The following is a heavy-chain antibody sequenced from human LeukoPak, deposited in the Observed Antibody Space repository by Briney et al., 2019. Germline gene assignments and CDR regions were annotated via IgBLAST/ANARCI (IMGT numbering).Heavy chain of an antibody. D-gene: IGHD6-6*01. CDR3: ARVSIAARLFDY. V-gene: IGHV4-61*01. CDR2: IYYSGST. Sequence: PSETLSLTCTVSGGSISSSSYYWSWIRKPPGKGLEWIGHIYYSGSTNYNPSLKSRVTISVDTSKNQFSLKLSSVTAADTAVYYCARVSIAARLFDYWGRGTLVTVSS. CDR1: GGSISSSSYY. J-gene: IGHJ4*02.